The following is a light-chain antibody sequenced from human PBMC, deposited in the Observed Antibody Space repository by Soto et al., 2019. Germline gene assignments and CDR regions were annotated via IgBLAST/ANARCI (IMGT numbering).Light chain of an antibody. J-gene: IGKJ2*01. CDR2: DAL. CDR3: HRRGKWPPYT. CDR1: QSVKNF. Sequence: EIGLTQSPAALSLSPRERATLSCRASQSVKNFLASYQQNPGKAPTLLIYDALIRAARIPARFSGSGSGTDFSLTISSLEHEDFAHYSCHRRGKWPPYTFGQGTRREIK. V-gene: IGKV3-11*01.